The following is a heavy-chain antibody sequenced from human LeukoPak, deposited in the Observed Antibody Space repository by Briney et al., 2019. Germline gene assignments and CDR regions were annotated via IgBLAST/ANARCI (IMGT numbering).Heavy chain of an antibody. V-gene: IGHV3-74*01. CDR2: INSDGSNT. J-gene: IGHJ4*02. D-gene: IGHD4-17*01. Sequence: PGGSLRLSCAASGFTFSSYWMHWVRQAPGKGLVWVSRINSDGSNTNYADSVKGQFTISRDNAKNTLYLQMNSLRAEDTAVYHCASLPRYGDYDYWGQGTLVTVSS. CDR1: GFTFSSYW. CDR3: ASLPRYGDYDY.